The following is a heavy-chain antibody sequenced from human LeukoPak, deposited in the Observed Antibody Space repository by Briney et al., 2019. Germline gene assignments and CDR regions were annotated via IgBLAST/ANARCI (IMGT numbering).Heavy chain of an antibody. J-gene: IGHJ4*02. CDR1: GGSISSYY. Sequence: SETLSLTCTVSGGSISSYYWSWIRQPPGKGLEWIGYIYHSGSTYYNPSLKSRVTISVDRSKNQFSLKLSSVTAADTAVYYCARESRGDFWSGYYVDYWGQGTLVTVSS. CDR3: ARESRGDFWSGYYVDY. D-gene: IGHD3-3*01. CDR2: IYHSGST. V-gene: IGHV4-59*12.